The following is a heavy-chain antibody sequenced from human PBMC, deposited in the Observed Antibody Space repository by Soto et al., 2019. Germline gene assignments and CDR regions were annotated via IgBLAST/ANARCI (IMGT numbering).Heavy chain of an antibody. CDR3: AKRAMRVVVVAGTTGDYYYMDV. CDR1: GGTFSSYA. Sequence: GASVKVSCKASGGTFSSYAISWVRQAPGQGLEWMGGIIPIFGTANYAQKFQGRVTITADESTSTAYMELNSLRAEDTALYYCAKRAMRVVVVAGTTGDYYYMDVWGKGTTVTVSS. V-gene: IGHV1-69*13. J-gene: IGHJ6*03. CDR2: IIPIFGTA. D-gene: IGHD2-15*01.